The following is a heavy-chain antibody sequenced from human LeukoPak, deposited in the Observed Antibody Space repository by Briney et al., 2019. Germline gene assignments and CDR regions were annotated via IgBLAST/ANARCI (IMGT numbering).Heavy chain of an antibody. CDR3: ARDPRGPTGYDSPGRDTFDS. CDR1: GYTFTSYY. D-gene: IGHD3-22*01. Sequence: ASVKVSCKASGYTFTSYYMHWVRQAPGQGLEWMGIINPSGGSTSYAQKFQGRVTMTRDMSTSTVYMELSSLRSEDTAVYYCARDPRGPTGYDSPGRDTFDSWGQGSLVAVSS. J-gene: IGHJ4*02. V-gene: IGHV1-46*01. CDR2: INPSGGST.